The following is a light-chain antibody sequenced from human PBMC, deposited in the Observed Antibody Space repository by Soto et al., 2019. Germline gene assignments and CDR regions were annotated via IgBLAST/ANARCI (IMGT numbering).Light chain of an antibody. V-gene: IGKV3-15*01. CDR3: QEYNNWLIFT. CDR2: GAS. CDR1: QSVSTN. Sequence: EIVMTQSPAILSVSPGERATLSCRASQSVSTNLAWYQQKPGQAPRLLIYGASTRATGISARFSGSGSGTEFTLTISSLQSEDFAVYYCQEYNNWLIFTFGLWTKLDLK. J-gene: IGKJ3*01.